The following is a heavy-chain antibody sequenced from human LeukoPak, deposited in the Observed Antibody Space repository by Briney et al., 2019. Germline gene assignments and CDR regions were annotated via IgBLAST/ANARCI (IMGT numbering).Heavy chain of an antibody. CDR2: ISGSGGST. CDR1: GFTFSSYA. CDR3: ARGGLYCGGDCYFDY. V-gene: IGHV3-23*01. D-gene: IGHD2-21*02. Sequence: PGGSLRLSCAASGFTFSSYAMSWVRQAPGKGLEWVSAISGSGGSTYYADSVKGRFTISRDNSKNTLYLQVSSLRAEDTAVYYCARGGLYCGGDCYFDYWGQGTLVTVSS. J-gene: IGHJ4*02.